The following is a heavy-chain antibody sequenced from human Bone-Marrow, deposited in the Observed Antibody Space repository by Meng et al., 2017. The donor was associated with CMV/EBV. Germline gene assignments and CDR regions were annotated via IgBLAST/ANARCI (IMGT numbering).Heavy chain of an antibody. Sequence: GESLKISCAASGFTFSSYAMHWVRQSPGKGLEWVAVISFDGTIKYYADSVKGRFTISRDNSKNTLYLQMNSLKTDDTAVYYCAREASSNSRGLDPWGQGTLVTVSS. J-gene: IGHJ5*02. D-gene: IGHD4-11*01. V-gene: IGHV3-30-3*01. CDR2: ISFDGTIK. CDR1: GFTFSSYA. CDR3: AREASSNSRGLDP.